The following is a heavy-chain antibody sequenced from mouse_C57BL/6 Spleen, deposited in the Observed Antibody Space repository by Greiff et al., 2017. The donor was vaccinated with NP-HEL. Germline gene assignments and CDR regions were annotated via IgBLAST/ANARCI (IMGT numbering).Heavy chain of an antibody. CDR3: ARFDAITTVVASPYAMDY. D-gene: IGHD1-1*01. CDR2: IYPGSGST. Sequence: QVQLQQPGAELVKPGASVKMSCKASGYTFTSYWITWVKQRPGQGLEWIGDIYPGSGSTNYNEKFKSKATLTVDTSSSTAYMQLSSLTSEDSAVYYCARFDAITTVVASPYAMDYWGQGTSVTVSS. V-gene: IGHV1-55*01. J-gene: IGHJ4*01. CDR1: GYTFTSYW.